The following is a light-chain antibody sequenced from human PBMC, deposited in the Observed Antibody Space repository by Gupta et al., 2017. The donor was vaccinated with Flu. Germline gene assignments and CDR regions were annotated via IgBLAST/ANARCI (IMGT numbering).Light chain of an antibody. V-gene: IGLV2-11*03. CDR2: DDS. CDR3: TSWDANKSCGV. J-gene: IGLJ3*02. CDR1: SSSIGGYNY. Sequence: VTISSNGASSSIGGYNYVSWYQQLPGKAPKLLIYDDSKRPSGVPGRFSASKSGTSASLAILGLQAEDEADYYCTSWDANKSCGVFGGGTRLTVL.